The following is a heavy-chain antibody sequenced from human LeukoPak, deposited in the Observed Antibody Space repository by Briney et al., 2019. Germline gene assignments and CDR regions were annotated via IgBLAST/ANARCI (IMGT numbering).Heavy chain of an antibody. Sequence: GGSLRLSCAASGFTFSSYEMNWVRQAPGKGLEWVSYISSSGSTIYYADSVRGRFTISRDNARNSLYLQMNSLRVEDTAVYYCARVPESEDTFESALDIWGLGTMVTVSS. V-gene: IGHV3-48*03. D-gene: IGHD3-16*01. CDR2: ISSSGSTI. CDR1: GFTFSSYE. CDR3: ARVPESEDTFESALDI. J-gene: IGHJ3*02.